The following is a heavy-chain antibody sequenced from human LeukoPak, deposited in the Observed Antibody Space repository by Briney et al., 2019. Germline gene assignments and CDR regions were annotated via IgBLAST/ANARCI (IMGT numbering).Heavy chain of an antibody. CDR2: IRSKAKRYAT. Sequence: QPGGSLRLSCAASGFTFSGSAMHWVRQASGKGLEWVGRIRSKAKRYATGYGASVKGRFTISRDDSKNTAYLQMNSLKSEDTAVYYCTRPANCGGDCYSEDADYWGQGTLVTVSS. V-gene: IGHV3-73*01. CDR3: TRPANCGGDCYSEDADY. J-gene: IGHJ4*02. D-gene: IGHD2-21*02. CDR1: GFTFSGSA.